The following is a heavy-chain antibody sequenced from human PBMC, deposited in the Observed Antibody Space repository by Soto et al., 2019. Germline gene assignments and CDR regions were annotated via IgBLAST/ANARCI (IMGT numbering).Heavy chain of an antibody. J-gene: IGHJ4*02. CDR3: ARASRYYYDSSGYYLPYDY. D-gene: IGHD3-22*01. Sequence: QVQLAQSGAEVKKPGSSVKVSCKASGGTFSSYAISWVRQAPGQGLEWMGGIIPIFGTANYAQKFQGRVTITADESTSTAYMELSSLRSEDTAVYYCARASRYYYDSSGYYLPYDYWGQGTLVTVSS. CDR1: GGTFSSYA. CDR2: IIPIFGTA. V-gene: IGHV1-69*12.